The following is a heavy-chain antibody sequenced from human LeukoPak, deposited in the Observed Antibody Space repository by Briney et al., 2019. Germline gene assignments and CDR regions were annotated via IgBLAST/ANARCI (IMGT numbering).Heavy chain of an antibody. CDR2: INHSGST. Sequence: SETLSLTCAVYGGSFSGYYWSWIRQPPGKGLEWMGEINHSGSTNYNPSLKSRVTISVDTSKNQFSLKLSSVTAADTAVYYCARVSGRYDYVWGSYRNWFDPWGQGTLVTVSS. J-gene: IGHJ5*02. D-gene: IGHD3-16*02. CDR1: GGSFSGYY. V-gene: IGHV4-34*01. CDR3: ARVSGRYDYVWGSYRNWFDP.